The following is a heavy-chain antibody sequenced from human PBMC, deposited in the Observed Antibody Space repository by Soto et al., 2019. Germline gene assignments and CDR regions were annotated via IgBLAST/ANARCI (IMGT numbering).Heavy chain of an antibody. V-gene: IGHV4-39*01. CDR2: IYYSGST. D-gene: IGHD2-2*01. J-gene: IGHJ6*02. CDR1: GGSISSSSYY. Sequence: PSETLSLTCTVSGGSISSSSYYWGWIRQPPGKGLEWIGSIYYSGSTYYNPSLKSRVTISVDTSKNQFSLKLSSVTAADTAVYYCAGGKSCSSTSCTRIASGEYYYYGMDVWGQGTMVTVSS. CDR3: AGGKSCSSTSCTRIASGEYYYYGMDV.